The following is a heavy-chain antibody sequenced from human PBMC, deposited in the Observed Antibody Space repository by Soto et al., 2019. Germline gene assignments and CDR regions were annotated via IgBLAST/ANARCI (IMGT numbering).Heavy chain of an antibody. D-gene: IGHD7-27*01. CDR2: FYTSGNT. CDR1: GGSVSSYY. J-gene: IGHJ5*02. Sequence: ETLSLTCTVSGGSVSSYYWSWIRQPAGKGLEWIGRFYTSGNTNYNPSLKSRVTMSLDTSKNQFSLKLSSVTAADTAVYFCASDSTGWFDPWGQGTLVTVSS. V-gene: IGHV4-4*07. CDR3: ASDSTGWFDP.